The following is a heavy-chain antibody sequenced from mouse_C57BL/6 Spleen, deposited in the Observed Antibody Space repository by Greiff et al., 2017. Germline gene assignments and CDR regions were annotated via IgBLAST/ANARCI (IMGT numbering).Heavy chain of an antibody. D-gene: IGHD2-4*01. Sequence: QVQLQQSGAELARPGASVKMSCKASGYTFTSYTMHWVKQRPGQGLEWIGYINPSSGYTKYNQKFKDKATLTADKSSSTAYMQLSSLTSEDSAVYYCARSGDYDFTWFAYWGQGTLVTVSA. CDR2: INPSSGYT. CDR3: ARSGDYDFTWFAY. V-gene: IGHV1-4*01. CDR1: GYTFTSYT. J-gene: IGHJ3*01.